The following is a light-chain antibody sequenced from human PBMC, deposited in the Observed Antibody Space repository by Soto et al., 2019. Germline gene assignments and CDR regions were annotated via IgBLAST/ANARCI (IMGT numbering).Light chain of an antibody. V-gene: IGKV1-39*01. CDR3: QQNYNTAT. CDR1: QSISNY. CDR2: AAS. Sequence: DIQMTQSPASLSASVGDRVTITCRASQSISNYLNWYQQRPGKAPKVLIYAASTLQSGVPSRFSGSGSGTEFTLTISRLQPEDFATYYCQQNYNTATFGQGTRLEIK. J-gene: IGKJ5*01.